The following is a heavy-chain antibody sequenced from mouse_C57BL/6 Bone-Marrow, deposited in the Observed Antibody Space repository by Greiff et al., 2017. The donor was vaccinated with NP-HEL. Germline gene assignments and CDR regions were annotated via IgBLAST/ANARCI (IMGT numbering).Heavy chain of an antibody. CDR2: ISNLAYSI. V-gene: IGHV5-15*01. Sequence: EVKLMESGGGSVQPGGSLKLSCAASGFTFSDYGMAWVRQAPRQGPEWVAFISNLAYSIYYADTVTGRFTISRENAKNTLYLEMSSLRSEDTAMYYCARGATVYYAMDYWGQGTSVTVSS. J-gene: IGHJ4*01. D-gene: IGHD1-1*01. CDR1: GFTFSDYG. CDR3: ARGATVYYAMDY.